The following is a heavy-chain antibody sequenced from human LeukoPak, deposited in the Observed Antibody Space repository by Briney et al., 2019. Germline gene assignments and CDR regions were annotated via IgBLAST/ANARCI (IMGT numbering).Heavy chain of an antibody. V-gene: IGHV4-59*01. J-gene: IGHJ4*02. CDR3: ARSLNSGLDY. Sequence: SETLSLTCTVSGGSITDYYWSWIRQPPDKGLEWIGCIYYSGSTSYNPSLNNRVAIPVDTSKNQFSLKLTSVTAADTAVYYCARSLNSGLDYWGQGTLVTVSS. CDR1: GGSITDYY. D-gene: IGHD3-10*01. CDR2: IYYSGST.